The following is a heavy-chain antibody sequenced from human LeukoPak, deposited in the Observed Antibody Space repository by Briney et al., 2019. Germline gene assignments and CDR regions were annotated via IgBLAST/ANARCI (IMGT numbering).Heavy chain of an antibody. CDR1: GGTFNSYA. Sequence: ASVKVSCKASGGTFNSYAISWVRQAPGQGLEWMGGIIPIFGTANHAQKFQGRVTITTDESTSTAYMELSSLRSEDTAAYYCARARSPSSGYLLRDHNWFDPWGQGTLVTVSS. J-gene: IGHJ5*02. CDR2: IIPIFGTA. D-gene: IGHD3-22*01. CDR3: ARARSPSSGYLLRDHNWFDP. V-gene: IGHV1-69*05.